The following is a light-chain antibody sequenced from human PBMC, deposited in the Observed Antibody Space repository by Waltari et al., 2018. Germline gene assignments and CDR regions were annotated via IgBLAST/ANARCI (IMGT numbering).Light chain of an antibody. Sequence: DIVMTQSPDSLTLSLGERATINCKSSQSVLFSSDNKNYLAWYQQKPGQPPKVLIYWASTRASGVPERFSGSGSGTDFTLTISSLQAEDAAVYYCQQYYNDATFGQGTKVEIK. J-gene: IGKJ1*01. CDR2: WAS. CDR1: QSVLFSSDNKNY. CDR3: QQYYNDAT. V-gene: IGKV4-1*01.